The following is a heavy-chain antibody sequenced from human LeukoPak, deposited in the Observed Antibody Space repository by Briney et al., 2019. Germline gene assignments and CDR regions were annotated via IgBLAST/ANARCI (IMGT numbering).Heavy chain of an antibody. J-gene: IGHJ4*02. CDR3: TTRRQDGC. V-gene: IGHV3-15*01. CDR1: GFAFSDAW. Sequence: GGSLRLSCVGSGFAFSDAWISWVRQAPGKGLEWVGRIKSKIDGGTIDYAAPVKGRFTISRDDSRNTLYLQMNSLKTEDTAVYYCTTRRQDGCWGQGTLVTVS. D-gene: IGHD6-25*01. CDR2: IKSKIDGGTI.